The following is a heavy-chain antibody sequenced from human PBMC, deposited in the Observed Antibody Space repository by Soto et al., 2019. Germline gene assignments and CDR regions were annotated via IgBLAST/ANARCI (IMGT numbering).Heavy chain of an antibody. V-gene: IGHV4-39*01. J-gene: IGHJ3*02. CDR1: GGSISSSSYY. Sequence: QLQLQESGPGLVKPSETLFLTCTVSGGSISSSSYYWGWIRQPPGKGLEWIGSIYYSGSTYYNPSMKRQVTISIDKTKNQFSLMLSSVPAADTAVYYCARRVYYDILTGYYNLIDAFDIWGQGTMVTVSS. CDR2: IYYSGST. D-gene: IGHD3-9*01. CDR3: ARRVYYDILTGYYNLIDAFDI.